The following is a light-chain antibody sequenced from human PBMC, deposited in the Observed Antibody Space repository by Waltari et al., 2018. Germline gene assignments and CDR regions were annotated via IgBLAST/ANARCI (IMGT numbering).Light chain of an antibody. CDR1: DSNIANNY. Sequence: QSLLTQPPSVSSAPGQKVAISCSGSDSNIANNYVSWYQQLPGTAPKLLIYDNSKRPSGIPDRFSGSKSGTSATLGITGLQTGDEANYYCASWDSSLTTVVFGGGTKPTVL. J-gene: IGLJ2*01. V-gene: IGLV1-51*01. CDR3: ASWDSSLTTVV. CDR2: DNS.